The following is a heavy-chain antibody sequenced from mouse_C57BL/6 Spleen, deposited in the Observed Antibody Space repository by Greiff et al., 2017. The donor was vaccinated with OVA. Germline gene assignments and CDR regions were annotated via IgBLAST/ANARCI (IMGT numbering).Heavy chain of an antibody. CDR1: GFTFSSYT. J-gene: IGHJ3*01. D-gene: IGHD2-4*01. Sequence: EVMLVESGGGLVKPGGSLKLSCAASGFTFSSYTMSWVRQTPEKRLEWVATISGGGGNTYYPDSVKGRFTISRDNAKNTLYLQMSSLRSEDTALYYCARQGLNDYDGTWFAYWGQGTLVTVSA. CDR3: ARQGLNDYDGTWFAY. V-gene: IGHV5-9*01. CDR2: ISGGGGNT.